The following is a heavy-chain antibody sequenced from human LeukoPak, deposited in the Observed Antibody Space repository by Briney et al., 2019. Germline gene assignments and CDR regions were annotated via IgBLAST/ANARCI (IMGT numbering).Heavy chain of an antibody. Sequence: PGESLTISCRGSGYRFTSYSMAWVRQMPGKGLEGMGIIYPVDSDTRYSPSFQGQVTISADKSINTAYLQWSSLKASDTAMYYCARRNPMSGDSFDSWGQGTLVTVSS. V-gene: IGHV5-51*01. CDR1: GYRFTSYS. D-gene: IGHD4-17*01. J-gene: IGHJ4*02. CDR3: ARRNPMSGDSFDS. CDR2: IYPVDSDT.